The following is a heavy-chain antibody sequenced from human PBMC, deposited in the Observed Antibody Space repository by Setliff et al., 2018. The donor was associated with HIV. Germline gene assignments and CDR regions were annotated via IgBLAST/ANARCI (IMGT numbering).Heavy chain of an antibody. CDR3: ARGQHVFPAPHYMDV. CDR2: ITHRGST. V-gene: IGHV4-34*01. D-gene: IGHD2-2*01. CDR1: GGSLSGYH. J-gene: IGHJ6*03. Sequence: SETLSLTCAVYGGSLSGYHWSWIRQSPEKGLEWIGEITHRGSTTYNPTLQSRVAISVDTSRRQFTLKLGSVTAADTAVYYCARGQHVFPAPHYMDVWDKGTTVTVSS.